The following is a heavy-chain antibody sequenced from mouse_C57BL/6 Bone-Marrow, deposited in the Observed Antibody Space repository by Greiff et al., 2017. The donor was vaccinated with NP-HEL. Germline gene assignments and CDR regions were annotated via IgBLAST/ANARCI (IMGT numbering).Heavy chain of an antibody. J-gene: IGHJ3*01. V-gene: IGHV3-1*01. CDR3: ARDTGVGTWFAY. D-gene: IGHD1-1*01. CDR2: ISYSGST. Sequence: VQLKESGPGMVKPSQSLSLTCTVTGYSITSGYDWHWIRHFPGNNLEWMGYISYSGSTNYNPSLKSRISITHDTSKNHFFLKLNSVTTEDTATYYCARDTGVGTWFAYWGQGTLVTVSA. CDR1: GYSITSGYD.